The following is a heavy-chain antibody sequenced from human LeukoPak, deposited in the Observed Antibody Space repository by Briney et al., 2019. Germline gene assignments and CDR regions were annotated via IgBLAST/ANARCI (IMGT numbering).Heavy chain of an antibody. V-gene: IGHV4-34*01. CDR2: INHSGST. CDR1: GGSFSGYY. Sequence: SETLSLTCAVYGGSFSGYYWSWIRQPPGKGLEWIGEINHSGSTNYNPSLKSRVTISVDTSKNQFSLKLSSVTAADTAVYYCARGIVGATPNDCWGQGTLVTVSS. D-gene: IGHD1-26*01. J-gene: IGHJ4*02. CDR3: ARGIVGATPNDC.